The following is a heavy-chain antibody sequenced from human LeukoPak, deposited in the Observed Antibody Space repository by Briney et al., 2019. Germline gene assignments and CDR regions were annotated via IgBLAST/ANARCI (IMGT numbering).Heavy chain of an antibody. CDR1: GGSFSGYY. CDR3: AISPLTIFGVVTGIDY. J-gene: IGHJ4*02. Sequence: NPSETLSLTCAVYGGSFSGYYWSWIRQPPGKGLEWIGEINHSGSTNYNPSLKSRVTISVDTSKNQFSLKLSSVTAADTAVYYCAISPLTIFGVVTGIDYWGQGTLVTVSS. CDR2: INHSGST. D-gene: IGHD3-3*01. V-gene: IGHV4-34*01.